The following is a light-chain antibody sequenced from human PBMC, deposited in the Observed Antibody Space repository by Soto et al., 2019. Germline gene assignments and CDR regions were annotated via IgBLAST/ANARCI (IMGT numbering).Light chain of an antibody. CDR1: SSNIGSNY. CDR2: NNN. J-gene: IGLJ1*01. V-gene: IGLV1-47*02. CDR3: SSWDGSLSGYV. Sequence: QSVLTQPPSASGTPGQGVTISCSGSSSNIGSNYVYWYQHLPGTAPKLLIYNNNRRPSGVPDRFSASKSGTSASLAIRGLRSDDEADYYCSSWDGSLSGYVFGAGTKVNVL.